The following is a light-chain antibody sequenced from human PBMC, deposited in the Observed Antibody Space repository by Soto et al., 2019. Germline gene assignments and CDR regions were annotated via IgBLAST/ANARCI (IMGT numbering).Light chain of an antibody. V-gene: IGKV1-9*01. CDR3: QKLNNYPAIT. J-gene: IGKJ5*01. CDR2: AAV. Sequence: DIQLTQSPSSLSASVGDRVTITCRASQVINNYLAWYQQKPGKAPKLLIYAAVTLQSGVPSRFSGSGSGTEFTLTINSLQPEDFATYYCQKLNNYPAITFGPGTRLAIK. CDR1: QVINNY.